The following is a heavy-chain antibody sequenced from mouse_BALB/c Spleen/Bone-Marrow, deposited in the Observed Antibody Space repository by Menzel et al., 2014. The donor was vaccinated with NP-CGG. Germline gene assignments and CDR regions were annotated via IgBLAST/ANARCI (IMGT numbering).Heavy chain of an antibody. V-gene: IGHV5-17*02. J-gene: IGHJ4*01. Sequence: QVAESGGGLVQPGGSRKLSCAASGITFRNFGMHWVRQAPEKGLEWAAYISSGSSTIYYADPLKGRFTISRDNPKNTPFLQMTSLRSEDTAMYYCARIGRVSGYAMDYWGQATSVTVSS. CDR2: ISSGSSTI. D-gene: IGHD3-3*01. CDR1: GITFRNFG. CDR3: ARIGRVSGYAMDY.